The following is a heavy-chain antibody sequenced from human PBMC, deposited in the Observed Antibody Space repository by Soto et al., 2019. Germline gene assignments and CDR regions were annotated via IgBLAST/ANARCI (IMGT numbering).Heavy chain of an antibody. CDR3: AAAYNYYGSSGYYYYYYYYGMDV. CDR2: IVVGSGNT. CDR1: GFTFTSSA. J-gene: IGHJ6*02. V-gene: IGHV1-58*01. D-gene: IGHD3-22*01. Sequence: SVKVSCKASGFTFTSSAVQWVRQARGQRLEWIGWIVVGSGNTNYAQKFQERVTITRDMSTSTAYMELSSLRSEDTAVYYCAAAYNYYGSSGYYYYYYYYGMDVWGQGTTVTVSS.